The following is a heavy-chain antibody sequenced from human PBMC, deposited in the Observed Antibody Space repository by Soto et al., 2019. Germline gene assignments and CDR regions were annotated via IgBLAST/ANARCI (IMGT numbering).Heavy chain of an antibody. CDR1: GYTLTSYD. D-gene: IGHD3-16*01. CDR3: ARGGSYVKNDY. Sequence: ASVKVSCKDSGYTLTSYDINWVRQATGQGLEWMGWMNPNSGNTGYAQKLQGRVTMTTDTSTSTAYMELRSLRSDDTAVYYCARGGSYVKNDYWGQGTLVTVSS. CDR2: MNPNSGNT. J-gene: IGHJ4*02. V-gene: IGHV1-8*01.